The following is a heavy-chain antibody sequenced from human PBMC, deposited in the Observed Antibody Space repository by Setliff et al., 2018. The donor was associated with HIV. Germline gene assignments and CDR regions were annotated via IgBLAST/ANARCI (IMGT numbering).Heavy chain of an antibody. D-gene: IGHD3-22*01. V-gene: IGHV4-38-2*01. CDR1: GYSISSGSY. CDR3: ARSRTSSGYYGVTGYGMDV. Sequence: SETLSLTCAVSGYSISSGSYWGWIRQPPGKGLEWIGSIYYSGSTNYNPSLKSRVTISVATSKNQFSLKLNSVTTVDTAVYYCARSRTSSGYYGVTGYGMDVWGQGTTVTVSS. J-gene: IGHJ6*02. CDR2: IYYSGST.